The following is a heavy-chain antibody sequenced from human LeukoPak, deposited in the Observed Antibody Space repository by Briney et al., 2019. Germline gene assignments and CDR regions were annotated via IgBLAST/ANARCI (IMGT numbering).Heavy chain of an antibody. CDR3: VRELVLVTTPGDDFDH. CDR1: GFTFSRYW. V-gene: IGHV3-74*01. D-gene: IGHD2-21*02. CDR2: INPDATII. Sequence: PGGSLRLSCAASGFTFSRYWMHWVRQVPGKGLVWVSRINPDATIITYAESMRGRFTTSRENAKNTLYLQLSNLRAEDTAVYYCVRELVLVTTPGDDFDHWGQGTLVTVSS. J-gene: IGHJ4*02.